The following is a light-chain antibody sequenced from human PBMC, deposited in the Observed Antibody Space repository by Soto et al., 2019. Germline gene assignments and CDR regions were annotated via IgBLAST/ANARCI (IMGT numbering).Light chain of an antibody. V-gene: IGKV1-17*01. CDR2: AAS. J-gene: IGKJ1*01. CDR1: QGIRND. CDR3: LQHYSYQRT. Sequence: DIQMTQSPSSLSASIGDRVTISCRASQGIRNDLVWYQQKPGEDPKRLIYAASTLQSGVPSRFSGSGSGTDVNHTIKRLQPEDCATYYRLQHYSYQRTLGQGTKVEIK.